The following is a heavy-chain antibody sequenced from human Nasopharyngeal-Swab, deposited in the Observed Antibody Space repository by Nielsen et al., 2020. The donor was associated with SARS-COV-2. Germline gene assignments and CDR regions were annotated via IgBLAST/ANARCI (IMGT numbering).Heavy chain of an antibody. J-gene: IGHJ6*03. D-gene: IGHD3-22*01. CDR2: IPYDGSNK. CDR1: GFTFSSYA. Sequence: GESLKISCAPSGFTFSSYAMHWVRQAPGKGLEWVAVIPYDGSNKYYADSVKGRFTISRDNSKNTLYLQMNSLRAEDTAVYYCARGPYYYDSSGYPNYYMDVWGKGTTVTVSS. V-gene: IGHV3-30*04. CDR3: ARGPYYYDSSGYPNYYMDV.